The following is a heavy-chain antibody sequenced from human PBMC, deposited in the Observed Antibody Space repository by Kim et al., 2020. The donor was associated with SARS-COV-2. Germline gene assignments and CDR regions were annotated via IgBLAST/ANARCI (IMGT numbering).Heavy chain of an antibody. CDR3: ARGYYGSGSYYNDY. Sequence: SQTLSLTCAISGDSVSSNSVTWNWIRQSPSRGLEWLGRTYYRSKWDNDYAVSVKSRIAINPDTSKKQISLQLNSATPEDTAVYYCARGYYGSGSYYNDYWGQGVPVTVSS. J-gene: IGHJ4*02. CDR1: GDSVSSNSVT. CDR2: TYYRSKWDN. D-gene: IGHD3-10*01. V-gene: IGHV6-1*01.